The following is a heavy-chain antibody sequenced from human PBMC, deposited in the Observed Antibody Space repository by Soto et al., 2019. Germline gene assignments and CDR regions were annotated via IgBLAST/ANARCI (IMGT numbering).Heavy chain of an antibody. CDR1: GFTFSSYA. D-gene: IGHD5-18*01. Sequence: PGGSLRLSCAASGFTFSSYAMHWVRQAPGKGLEWVAVISYDGSNKYYADSVKGRFTISRDNSKNTLYLQMNSLRAEDTAVYYCAREVRVDGGNKGFDYWGQGTLVTVSS. CDR3: AREVRVDGGNKGFDY. J-gene: IGHJ4*02. V-gene: IGHV3-30-3*01. CDR2: ISYDGSNK.